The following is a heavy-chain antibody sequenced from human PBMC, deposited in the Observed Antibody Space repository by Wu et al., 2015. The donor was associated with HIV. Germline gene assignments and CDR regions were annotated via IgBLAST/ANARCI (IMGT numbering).Heavy chain of an antibody. CDR2: IIPLFGTG. Sequence: QVQLVQSGAELKKPGASVKISCKASGNTFNAINWVRQAPGQGLEWMGGIIPLFGTGEYAQIFQGRVTITTDESTSTAYMRLSSLRSEDTAVYFCASPRSPGFSSAWPTYFDYWGQGTLVTVSS. CDR1: GNTFNA. CDR3: ASPRSPGFSSAWPTYFDY. D-gene: IGHD6-25*01. V-gene: IGHV1-69*05. J-gene: IGHJ4*02.